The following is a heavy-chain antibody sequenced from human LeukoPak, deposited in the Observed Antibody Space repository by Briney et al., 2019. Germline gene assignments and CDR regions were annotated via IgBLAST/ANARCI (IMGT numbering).Heavy chain of an antibody. CDR3: ARAGFGRVNGMDV. CDR2: IWYDGNNK. J-gene: IGHJ6*02. Sequence: PGRSLRLSCAASGFTFSNYGMHWVRQAPGKGLEWVAVIWYDGNNKNYADSVKGRFTISRDNSKNTLYLQMNSLRAADTAVYYCARAGFGRVNGMDVWGQGTTVTVSS. CDR1: GFTFSNYG. V-gene: IGHV3-33*01. D-gene: IGHD3-10*01.